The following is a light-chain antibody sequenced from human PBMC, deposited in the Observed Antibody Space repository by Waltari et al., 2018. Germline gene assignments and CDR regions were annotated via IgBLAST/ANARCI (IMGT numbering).Light chain of an antibody. J-gene: IGLJ2*01. CDR2: DVT. CDR3: RSYRHSNNLV. V-gene: IGLV2-14*03. CDR1: DSDIGSFNY. Sequence: QSALTQPVSVSGSPGQSITISCTGTDSDIGSFNYVSWYQQHPGKPPKLIIYDVTFRPSAVSEPLSPSESGNTVSLPISGLQAEDDGHYYCRSYRHSNNLVFGGWTKLTVL.